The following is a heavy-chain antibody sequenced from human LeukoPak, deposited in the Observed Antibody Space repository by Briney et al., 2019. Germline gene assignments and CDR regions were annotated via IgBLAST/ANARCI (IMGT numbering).Heavy chain of an antibody. Sequence: GGSLRLSCAASGFTFSSYAMSWVRQAPGKGLEWVSAISGSGGSTYYVDSVKGRFTISRDNSKNALYLQMNSLRAEDTAVYYCAKEPSNIVVVPAAFDYWGQGTLVTVSS. J-gene: IGHJ4*02. V-gene: IGHV3-23*01. D-gene: IGHD2-2*01. CDR2: ISGSGGST. CDR1: GFTFSSYA. CDR3: AKEPSNIVVVPAAFDY.